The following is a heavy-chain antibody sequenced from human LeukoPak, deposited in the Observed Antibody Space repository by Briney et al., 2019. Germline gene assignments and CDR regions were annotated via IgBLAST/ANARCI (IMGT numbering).Heavy chain of an antibody. CDR3: ARGRFPNWFDP. V-gene: IGHV5-51*01. CDR2: IYPGDSDT. Sequence: GESLRISCKGPGYSFTTYWIGCVRQMPGKGLEGVGIIYPGDSDTRYSPSFQGQVTISADKSISTAYLQRSSLKASDTAMYYCARGRFPNWFDPWGQGTLVTVSS. D-gene: IGHD3-3*01. J-gene: IGHJ5*02. CDR1: GYSFTTYW.